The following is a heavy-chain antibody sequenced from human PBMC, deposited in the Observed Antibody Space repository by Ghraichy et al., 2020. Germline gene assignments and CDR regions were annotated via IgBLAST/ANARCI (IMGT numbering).Heavy chain of an antibody. Sequence: GESLNISCAASGFTFSSYSMNWVRQAPGKGLEWVSSISSSSSYIYYADSVKGRFTISRDNAKNSLYLQMNSLRAEDTAVYYCARDEWRAYDFWSGPPGPGNAFDIWGQGTMVTVSS. D-gene: IGHD3-3*01. CDR2: ISSSSSYI. V-gene: IGHV3-21*01. CDR3: ARDEWRAYDFWSGPPGPGNAFDI. CDR1: GFTFSSYS. J-gene: IGHJ3*02.